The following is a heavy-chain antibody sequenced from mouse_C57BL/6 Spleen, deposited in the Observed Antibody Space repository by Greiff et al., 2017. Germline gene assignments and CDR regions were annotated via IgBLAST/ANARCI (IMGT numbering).Heavy chain of an antibody. CDR3: ALITTVVGYAMDY. V-gene: IGHV1-69*01. D-gene: IGHD1-1*01. Sequence: QVQLQQPGAELVMPGASVKLSCKASGYTFTSYWMHWVKQRPGQGLEWIGEIDPSDSYTNYNQKFKGKSTLTVDKSSSTAYMQLSSLTSEDSAVYYCALITTVVGYAMDYWGQGTSGTVSS. CDR1: GYTFTSYW. CDR2: IDPSDSYT. J-gene: IGHJ4*01.